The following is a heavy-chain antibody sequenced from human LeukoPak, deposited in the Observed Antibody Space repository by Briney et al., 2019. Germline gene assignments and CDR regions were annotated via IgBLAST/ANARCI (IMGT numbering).Heavy chain of an antibody. J-gene: IGHJ4*02. D-gene: IGHD2/OR15-2a*01. Sequence: PGGSLRLSCAASGFTFSSYAMSWVRQAPGKGLEWVSAISGSGGSTYYADSVKGRFTISRDNSKNTLYLQMNSLRAEDTAVYYCAKDRTRLLPTWGAFDYWGQGTLVTVSS. CDR2: ISGSGGST. CDR3: AKDRTRLLPTWGAFDY. V-gene: IGHV3-23*01. CDR1: GFTFSSYA.